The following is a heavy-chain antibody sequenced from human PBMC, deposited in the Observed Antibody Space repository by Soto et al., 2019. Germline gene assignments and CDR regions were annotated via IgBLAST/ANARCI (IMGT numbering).Heavy chain of an antibody. Sequence: PSQPLSLTCTVSGASITNYYGSWIRQPPGNGLEWLGNIYHSGSAYYNPSLKSRVTISVDRSKNQFSLKLSSVTAADTAVYYCARAPGNPCGQGTLVTLSS. V-gene: IGHV4-59*12. CDR2: IYHSGSA. CDR3: ARAPGNP. CDR1: GASITNYY. J-gene: IGHJ5*02.